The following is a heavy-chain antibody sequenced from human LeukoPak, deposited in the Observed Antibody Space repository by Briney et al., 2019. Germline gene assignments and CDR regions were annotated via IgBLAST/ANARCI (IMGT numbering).Heavy chain of an antibody. CDR1: GFSFSSYE. CDR2: IIGSGGTT. CDR3: AREKSGVFGDAFDI. D-gene: IGHD3-10*02. Sequence: PGGSLRLSCAASGFSFSSYEMNWVRQAPGKGLEWLSYIIGSGGTTFYADSVKGRFTISRDNAENSLYLQMNSLRAEDTAVYYCAREKSGVFGDAFDIWGRGTMVTVSS. V-gene: IGHV3-48*03. J-gene: IGHJ3*02.